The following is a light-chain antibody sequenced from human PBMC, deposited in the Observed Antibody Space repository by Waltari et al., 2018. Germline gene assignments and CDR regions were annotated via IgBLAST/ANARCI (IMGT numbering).Light chain of an antibody. V-gene: IGKV1-39*01. CDR3: QQSYISPRS. J-gene: IGKJ1*01. CDR2: AAS. Sequence: PITPSPSSASSSVGNRVTITCREGQTMNTYLNWYQQKPGEDPKLLFYAASTCQGGVPSRFSARGSGTDFTLTISSLQPEDFATYYCQQSYISPRSFGQGTKVEIK. CDR1: QTMNTY.